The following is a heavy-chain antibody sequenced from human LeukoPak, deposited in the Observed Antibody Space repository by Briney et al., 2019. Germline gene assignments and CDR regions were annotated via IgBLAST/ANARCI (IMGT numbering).Heavy chain of an antibody. CDR1: GFTFSSYV. V-gene: IGHV3-74*01. CDR3: ASGVGIGG. Sequence: GGTLRLSCAASGFTFSSYVMSWVRQAPGAGLVWVSRIKGDGSSTNYVDSVKGRFTISRDNAKNTLYLQMNSLRVDDTAVYYCASGVGIGGWGQGTLVTVSS. CDR2: IKGDGSST. J-gene: IGHJ4*02. D-gene: IGHD2-8*01.